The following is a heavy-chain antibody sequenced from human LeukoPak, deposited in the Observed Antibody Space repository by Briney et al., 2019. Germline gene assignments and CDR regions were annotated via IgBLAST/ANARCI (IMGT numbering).Heavy chain of an antibody. D-gene: IGHD4-23*01. CDR3: ARLGARYYGGNSPPPIGWFDP. Sequence: GESLKISCKGSGYSFTSYWIGWVRQMPGKGLEWMGIIYPGDSDTRYSPSFQGQVTISADKSISTAYLQWSSLKASDTAMYYCARLGARYYGGNSPPPIGWFDPWGQGTPVTVSS. CDR2: IYPGDSDT. CDR1: GYSFTSYW. V-gene: IGHV5-51*01. J-gene: IGHJ5*02.